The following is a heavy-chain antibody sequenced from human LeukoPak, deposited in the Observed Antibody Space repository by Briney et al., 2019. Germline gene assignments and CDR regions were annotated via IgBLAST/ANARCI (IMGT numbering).Heavy chain of an antibody. V-gene: IGHV1-18*01. CDR1: GYSFTRYG. D-gene: IGHD2-21*02. Sequence: GVSVKVSCKASGYSFTRYGISWVRQAPGQGLEWMGWISAYNGNTDYAQNLQGRVTLTTGTSSSTAYMELGSLRSDDTAVYYCARDTSPPVTAMDVWRKGTTVTPSS. CDR3: ARDTSPPVTAMDV. J-gene: IGHJ6*01. CDR2: ISAYNGNT.